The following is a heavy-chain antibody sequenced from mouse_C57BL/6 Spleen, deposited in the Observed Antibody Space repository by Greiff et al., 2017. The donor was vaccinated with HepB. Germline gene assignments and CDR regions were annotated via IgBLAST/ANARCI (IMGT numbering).Heavy chain of an antibody. CDR2: ISDGGSYT. CDR3: ARELGDAMDY. Sequence: EVNLMESGGGLVKPGGSLKLSCAASGFTFSSYAMSWVRQTPEKRLEWVATISDGGSYTYYPDNVKGRFTISRDNAKNNLYLQMSHLKSEDTAMYYCARELGDAMDYWGQGTSVTVSS. D-gene: IGHD3-3*01. J-gene: IGHJ4*01. CDR1: GFTFSSYA. V-gene: IGHV5-4*01.